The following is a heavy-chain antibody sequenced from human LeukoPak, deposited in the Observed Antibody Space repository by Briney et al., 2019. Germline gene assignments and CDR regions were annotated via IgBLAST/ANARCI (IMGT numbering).Heavy chain of an antibody. D-gene: IGHD2-2*01. CDR3: ARDHLERLYCSSTSCFYPTDY. CDR1: GGSISSYY. Sequence: TSETLSLTCTVSGGSISSYYWSWIRQPPGKGLEWIGYIYYSGSTNYNPSLKSRVTISVDTSKNQFSLKLSSVTAADTAVYYCARDHLERLYCSSTSCFYPTDYWGQGTLVTVSS. CDR2: IYYSGST. V-gene: IGHV4-59*01. J-gene: IGHJ4*02.